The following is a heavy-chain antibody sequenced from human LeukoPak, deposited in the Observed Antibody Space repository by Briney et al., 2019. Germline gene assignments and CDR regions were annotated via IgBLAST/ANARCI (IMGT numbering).Heavy chain of an antibody. CDR2: IGGSASGGYT. J-gene: IGHJ4*02. V-gene: IGHV3-23*01. D-gene: IGHD3-3*01. Sequence: GGSLRLACAASGLTLSYYVIGWVRRARGGGLGWVPAIGGSASGGYTYYGESVKGRFAISRDNSKNTLYLQMNSLRDEDTAVYYCVKDRDDHGHHLFHYWGQGTLVTVFS. CDR1: GLTLSYYV. CDR3: VKDRDDHGHHLFHY.